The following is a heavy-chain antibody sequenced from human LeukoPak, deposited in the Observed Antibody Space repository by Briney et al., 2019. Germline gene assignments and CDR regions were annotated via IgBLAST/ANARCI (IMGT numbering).Heavy chain of an antibody. CDR2: INHSGST. CDR1: GGSFSGYY. V-gene: IGHV4-34*01. D-gene: IGHD5-24*01. J-gene: IGHJ6*03. CDR3: ARGSSKRWLPLASYYNMDV. Sequence: SETLSLPCAVSGGSFSGYYWSWIRQPPGKGLEWIGEINHSGSTNYNPSLKSRVTISVDTSKNQFSLKLSSVTAADTAVYYCARGSSKRWLPLASYYNMDVWGKGTPVTVSS.